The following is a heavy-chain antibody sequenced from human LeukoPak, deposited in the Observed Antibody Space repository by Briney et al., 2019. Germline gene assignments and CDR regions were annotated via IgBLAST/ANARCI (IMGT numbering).Heavy chain of an antibody. CDR2: ISGSGDST. Sequence: QPGGSLRLSCVASGFTLRSYVMNWVRQTPGKGLEWVSSISGSGDSTFYADSVKGRFSISRDNSKNTLYLQVNGLRTEDTAVYYCAKDPPPPPGDDVPLYYFDYWGQGTLVTVPS. CDR1: GFTLRSYV. J-gene: IGHJ4*02. V-gene: IGHV3-23*01. CDR3: AKDPPPPPGDDVPLYYFDY. D-gene: IGHD2-21*02.